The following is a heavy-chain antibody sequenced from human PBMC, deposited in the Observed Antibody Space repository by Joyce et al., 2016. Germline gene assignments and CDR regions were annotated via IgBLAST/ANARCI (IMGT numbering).Heavy chain of an antibody. CDR2: IQYDGSDQ. J-gene: IGHJ4*02. V-gene: IGHV3-33*03. Sequence: QVYLVESGGGVVQPGRSLRLSCAASGFTFNNYGMHWVRQTPGKGLEWVEIIQYDGSDQYYVDSVKGRFTISRDNSKNTLYLQMNSLRGDDTAVYYCARGRPAYDSWRGPPPPPEFWGQGTLVTVSS. CDR3: ARGRPAYDSWRGPPPPPEF. CDR1: GFTFNNYG. D-gene: IGHD3-3*01.